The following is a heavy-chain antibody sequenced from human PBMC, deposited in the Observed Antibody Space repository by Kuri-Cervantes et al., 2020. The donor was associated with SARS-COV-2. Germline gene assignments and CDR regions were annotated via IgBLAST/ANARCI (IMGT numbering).Heavy chain of an antibody. CDR3: AKQGPYYDFWSGYYGPENDDY. CDR2: ISGSGGST. D-gene: IGHD3-3*01. J-gene: IGHJ4*02. V-gene: IGHV3-23*01. Sequence: GGSLRLSCAAFGFTFSSYAMSWVRQAPGKGLEWVSAISGSGGSTYYADSVKGRFTISRDNSKNTLYLQMNSLRAEDTAVYYCAKQGPYYDFWSGYYGPENDDYWGQGTLVTVSS. CDR1: GFTFSSYA.